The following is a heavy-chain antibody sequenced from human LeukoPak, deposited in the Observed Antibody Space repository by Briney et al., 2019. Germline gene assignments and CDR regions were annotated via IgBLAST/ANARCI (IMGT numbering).Heavy chain of an antibody. Sequence: GGSLRLSCAASGFDFGVYEMKWVRQAPGKGLEWVSYIAGSDTTTYYADSVKGRFTISRDNAKNSLYLQMNSLRAEDTALYYCTTLGYHLDSWGQGTLVTVSS. CDR2: IAGSDTTT. CDR3: TTLGYHLDS. V-gene: IGHV3-48*03. CDR1: GFDFGVYE. D-gene: IGHD3-22*01. J-gene: IGHJ4*02.